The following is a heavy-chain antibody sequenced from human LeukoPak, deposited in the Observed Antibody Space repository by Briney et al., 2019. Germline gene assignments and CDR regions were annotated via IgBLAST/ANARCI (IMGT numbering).Heavy chain of an antibody. D-gene: IGHD6-6*01. V-gene: IGHV1-46*01. CDR2: INPSGGST. CDR1: GYTFTSYY. J-gene: IGHJ4*02. CDR3: ARGSIAARPTDY. Sequence: ASVKVSCKASGYTFTSYYMHWVRQAPGQGLEWMGIINPSGGSTSYAQKFQGRATMTRDMSTSTVYMELSSLRSEDTAVYYCARGSIAARPTDYWGQGTLVTVSS.